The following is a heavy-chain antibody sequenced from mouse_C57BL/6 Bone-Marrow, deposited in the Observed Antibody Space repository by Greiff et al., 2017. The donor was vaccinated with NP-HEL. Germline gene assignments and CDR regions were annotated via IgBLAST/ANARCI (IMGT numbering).Heavy chain of an antibody. CDR1: GYTFTDYY. CDR3: ARAALLRQYYYAMEY. Sequence: EVQLQQSGPELVKPGASVKISCKASGYTFTDYYMNWVKQSHGKSLEWIGDINPNNGGTSYNQKFKGKATLTVDNSSSTAYMELRSLTSEDSAVYYCARAALLRQYYYAMEYGGKGTSVTVS. D-gene: IGHD1-1*01. J-gene: IGHJ4*01. V-gene: IGHV1-26*01. CDR2: INPNNGGT.